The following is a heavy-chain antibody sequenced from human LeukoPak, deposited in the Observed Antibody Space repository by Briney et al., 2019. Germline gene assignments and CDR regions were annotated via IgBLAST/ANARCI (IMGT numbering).Heavy chain of an antibody. Sequence: GGSLRLSCAASGFTFSSYSMNWVRQAPGKGLEWVSSISSSSCYIYYADSVKGRFTISRDNAKNSLYLQMSNLRAEDTAVYYCARVSSSVSKPLDYWGQGTLVTVSS. CDR1: GFTFSSYS. CDR2: ISSSSCYI. CDR3: ARVSSSVSKPLDY. J-gene: IGHJ4*02. V-gene: IGHV3-21*01.